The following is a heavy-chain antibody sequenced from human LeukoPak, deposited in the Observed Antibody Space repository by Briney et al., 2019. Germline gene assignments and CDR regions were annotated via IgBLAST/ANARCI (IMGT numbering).Heavy chain of an antibody. V-gene: IGHV3-30*02. CDR2: IQYDGSNK. CDR1: GFTFSNYG. Sequence: GGSLRLSCAASGFTFSNYGIHWVRQAPGKGLEWVAFIQYDGSNKFYADSVKGRFTISRDNSKNTLYLQMNSLRAEDTAVYYCAKDRHPHLWEVVSGPDIWGQGTMATVSS. J-gene: IGHJ3*02. D-gene: IGHD2-15*01. CDR3: AKDRHPHLWEVVSGPDI.